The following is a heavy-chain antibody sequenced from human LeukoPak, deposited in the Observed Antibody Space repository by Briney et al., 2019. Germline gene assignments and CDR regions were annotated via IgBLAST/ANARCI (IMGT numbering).Heavy chain of an antibody. Sequence: SGGSQRLSCAASGFTFSTYAMYWVRQAPGKGLEWVSMIWYDGSNKFYADSVKGRFTISRDNSKNTLYLQMSSLRAEDTAVYYCARGAYCSGSCPGAFDIWGQGTMVTVSS. CDR2: IWYDGSNK. CDR1: GFTFSTYA. D-gene: IGHD2-15*01. J-gene: IGHJ3*02. CDR3: ARGAYCSGSCPGAFDI. V-gene: IGHV3-33*01.